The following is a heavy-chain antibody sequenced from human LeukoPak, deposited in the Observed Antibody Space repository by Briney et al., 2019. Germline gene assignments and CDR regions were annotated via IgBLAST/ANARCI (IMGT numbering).Heavy chain of an antibody. CDR2: IYYSGST. Sequence: PSAPLSLTCTVSGGSISSYYWSWIRQPPGKGLEWIGYIYYSGSTNYNPSLKSRVTISVDTSKNQFSLKLSSVTAADTAVYYCARDYSRWFDPWGQGTLVTVSS. CDR3: ARDYSRWFDP. V-gene: IGHV4-59*01. CDR1: GGSISSYY. D-gene: IGHD4-11*01. J-gene: IGHJ5*02.